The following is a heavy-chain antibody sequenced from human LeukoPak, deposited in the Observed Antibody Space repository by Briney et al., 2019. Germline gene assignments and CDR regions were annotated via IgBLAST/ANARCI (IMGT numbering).Heavy chain of an antibody. D-gene: IGHD3-22*01. J-gene: IGHJ4*02. CDR3: ARNRASSGYSNPDY. V-gene: IGHV4-59*01. CDR1: GDSISGYY. CDR2: VNYNGNT. Sequence: SETLSLTCTVSGDSISGYYWTWIRQSPGKGLEWIGNVNYNGNTNFNPSLKSRVALLIDTSENQFSLRLSSVTAADTAVYYCARNRASSGYSNPDYWGQGALVIVSS.